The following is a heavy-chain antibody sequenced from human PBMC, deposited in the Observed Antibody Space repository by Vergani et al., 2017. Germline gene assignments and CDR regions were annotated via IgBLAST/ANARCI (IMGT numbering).Heavy chain of an antibody. CDR2: ISYDGSNK. CDR3: ARGXSGSYYYYYYGMDV. CDR1: GFTFSSYA. J-gene: IGHJ6*02. D-gene: IGHD3-10*01. Sequence: QVQLVESGGGVVQPGRSLKLSCAASGFTFSSYAMHWVRQAPGKGLEWVAVISYDGSNKYYADSVKGRFTISRDNSKNTLYLQMNSLRAEDTAVYYCARGXSGSYYYYYYGMDVWGQGTTVTVSS. V-gene: IGHV3-30-3*01.